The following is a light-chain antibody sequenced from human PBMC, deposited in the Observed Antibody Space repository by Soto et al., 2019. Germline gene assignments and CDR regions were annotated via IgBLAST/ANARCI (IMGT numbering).Light chain of an antibody. Sequence: NGLAQYPSTPSFSPGEKATLSLKTSQTSGSNFLAWYQHKPGQAPRLLIYASSNRATGIPDRFSGSASGPDFTLTINRLEPEDFAVYYCQLYGISPQFGQGTRLENK. V-gene: IGKV3-20*01. CDR3: QLYGISPQ. CDR1: QTSGSNF. CDR2: ASS. J-gene: IGKJ5*01.